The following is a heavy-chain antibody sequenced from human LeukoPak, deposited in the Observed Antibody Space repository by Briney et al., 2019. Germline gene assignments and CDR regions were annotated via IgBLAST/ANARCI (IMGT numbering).Heavy chain of an antibody. V-gene: IGHV3-48*03. Sequence: GGSLRLSCTASGFTFSTFEMNWVRQAPGTGPEWVSYISGSGSTMYCADSVKGRFTMSRDNAKNSLYLDMKSLRGEDTALYFCTRGRYFGIDFWGQGSLVIVSS. D-gene: IGHD3-9*01. J-gene: IGHJ4*02. CDR1: GFTFSTFE. CDR3: TRGRYFGIDF. CDR2: ISGSGSTM.